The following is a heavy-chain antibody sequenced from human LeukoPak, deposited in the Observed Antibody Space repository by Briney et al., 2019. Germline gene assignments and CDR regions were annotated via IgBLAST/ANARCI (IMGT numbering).Heavy chain of an antibody. CDR2: ISYDGSNK. CDR3: ARVGDKQWPISVHYYYYYMDV. CDR1: GFTFSSYG. D-gene: IGHD6-19*01. J-gene: IGHJ6*03. V-gene: IGHV3-30*03. Sequence: GGSLRLSCAASGFTFSSYGMHWVRQAPGKGLEWVAVISYDGSNKYYADSVKGRFTISRDNSKNMLYLQMNSLRAEDTAVYYCARVGDKQWPISVHYYYYYMDVWGKGTTVTVSS.